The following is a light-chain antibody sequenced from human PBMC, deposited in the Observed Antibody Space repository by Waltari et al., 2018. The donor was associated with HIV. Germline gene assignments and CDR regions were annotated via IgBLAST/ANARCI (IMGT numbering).Light chain of an antibody. J-gene: IGLJ1*01. Sequence: QSALTQPRSVSGSPGQSVTISCAGSSSDVGRYDYVSWYQQLPGNAPKVIIYDVTKRHSGVPDRFSVSKSRHTAFLTLSGLQTEDVADYSCCSYAASYMCVFGVGTKVTVL. CDR1: SSDVGRYDY. CDR3: CSYAASYMCV. V-gene: IGLV2-11*01. CDR2: DVT.